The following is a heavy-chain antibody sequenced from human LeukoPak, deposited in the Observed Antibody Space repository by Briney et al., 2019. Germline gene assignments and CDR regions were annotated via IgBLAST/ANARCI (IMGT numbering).Heavy chain of an antibody. CDR3: AKDKQWLWFVLDY. CDR1: GFTFSSYA. J-gene: IGHJ4*02. V-gene: IGHV3-23*01. Sequence: AGGSLRLSCAASGFTFSSYAMSWVRQAPGKGLEWVSAISGSGGSTYYADSVKGRFTISRDNSKNTLYLQMNSLRAEDTAVYYCAKDKQWLWFVLDYWGQGTLVTVSS. CDR2: ISGSGGST. D-gene: IGHD3-10*01.